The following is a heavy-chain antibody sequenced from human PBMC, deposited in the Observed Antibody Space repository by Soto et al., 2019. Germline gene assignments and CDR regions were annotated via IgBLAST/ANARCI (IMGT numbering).Heavy chain of an antibody. D-gene: IGHD2-21*02. Sequence: PSETLSLTCGVSGGTVASSHWWSWVRQSPGGGLEWIGNVYHTGDTNLNPSLQSRVTISVDKSNNQFSLRLNSLTAADTAVYFCAREIVTAGGNNYFDPWGPGTQVSVSS. CDR2: VYHTGDT. J-gene: IGHJ5*02. CDR3: AREIVTAGGNNYFDP. CDR1: GGTVASSHW. V-gene: IGHV4-4*02.